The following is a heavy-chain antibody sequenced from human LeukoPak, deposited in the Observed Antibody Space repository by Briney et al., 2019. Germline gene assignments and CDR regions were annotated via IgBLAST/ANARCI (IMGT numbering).Heavy chain of an antibody. D-gene: IGHD3-3*01. J-gene: IGHJ6*03. CDR2: INHSGST. CDR3: ARGIRFWSGYGKNYYYYYMDV. V-gene: IGHV4-34*01. Sequence: KPSETLSLTCAVYGGSFSGYYWSWIRQPPGKGLEWIGEINHSGSTNYNPSLKSRVTISVDTSKNQFSLKLSSVTAADTAVYYCARGIRFWSGYGKNYYYYYMDVWGKGTTVTVSS. CDR1: GGSFSGYY.